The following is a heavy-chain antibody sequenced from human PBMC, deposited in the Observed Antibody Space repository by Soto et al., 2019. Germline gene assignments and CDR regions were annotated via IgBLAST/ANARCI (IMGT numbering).Heavy chain of an antibody. Sequence: PVGSLRLSCVGSGFSFGRYGIHWVRQAPGKGLEWVAWVSYDGRNRNYADSLKARLTISRDNSKDTAFLQMNSLGPDDTSVYYCAREYLDHGPDVCGQRTSVTVSS. V-gene: IGHV3-30*03. CDR1: GFSFGRYG. J-gene: IGHJ6*02. CDR3: AREYLDHGPDV. CDR2: VSYDGRNR.